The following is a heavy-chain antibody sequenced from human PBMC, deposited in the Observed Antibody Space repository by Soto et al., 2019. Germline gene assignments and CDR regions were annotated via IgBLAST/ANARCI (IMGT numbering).Heavy chain of an antibody. J-gene: IGHJ5*02. D-gene: IGHD2-15*01. CDR1: GYSFSDYW. CDR2: IYPGDSNI. CDR3: ARLYVVGSPWGFTP. Sequence: GESLKISCKASGYSFSDYWLGWVRLLPGKGLELMGIIYPGDSNIIYSPSFQGRVTISADKSINTAYLQWSSLKASDTGIYYCARLYVVGSPWGFTPWGQGTRVTVSS. V-gene: IGHV5-51*01.